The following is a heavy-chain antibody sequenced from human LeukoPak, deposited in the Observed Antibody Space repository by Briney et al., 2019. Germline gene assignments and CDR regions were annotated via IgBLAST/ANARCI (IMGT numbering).Heavy chain of an antibody. J-gene: IGHJ4*02. CDR1: GFTFSNYA. Sequence: GGSLRLSCAASGFTFSNYAMRWVRQAPGKGLEWVSGISGSGDSTYYADSVKGRFTISRDNSKNTLYLQMNSLRAEDTAVYYCARESLTFGEPTDYWGQGTLVTVSS. D-gene: IGHD3-10*01. CDR2: ISGSGDST. V-gene: IGHV3-23*01. CDR3: ARESLTFGEPTDY.